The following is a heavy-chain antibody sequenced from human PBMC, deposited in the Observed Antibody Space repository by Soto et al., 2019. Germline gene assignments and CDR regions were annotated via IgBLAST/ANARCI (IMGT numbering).Heavy chain of an antibody. CDR1: GGSISSSKW. J-gene: IGHJ5*02. CDR3: ARREDRFDP. V-gene: IGHV4-4*02. Sequence: SETRSLTCAVSGGSISSSKWGSWVRQPPGKGREWIGDIYHSGSTNYNPSLKSRVTISVDKSKNQFSLKLSSVTAADTAVYYCARREDRFDPWGQGTLVTVSS. CDR2: IYHSGST. D-gene: IGHD1-26*01.